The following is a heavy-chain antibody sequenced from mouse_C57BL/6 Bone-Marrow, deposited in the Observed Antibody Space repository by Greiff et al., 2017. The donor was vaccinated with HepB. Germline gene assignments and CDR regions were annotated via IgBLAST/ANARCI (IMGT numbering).Heavy chain of an antibody. D-gene: IGHD1-3*01. J-gene: IGHJ2*01. CDR3: TRDEGKSYYFDY. CDR1: GFTFSSYA. Sequence: EVQVVESGEGLVKPGGSLKLSCAASGFTFSSYAMSWVRQTPEKRLEWVAYISSGGDYIYYADTVKGRFTISRDNARNTLYLQMSSLKSEDTAMYYCTRDEGKSYYFDYWGQGTTLTVSS. V-gene: IGHV5-9-1*02. CDR2: ISSGGDYI.